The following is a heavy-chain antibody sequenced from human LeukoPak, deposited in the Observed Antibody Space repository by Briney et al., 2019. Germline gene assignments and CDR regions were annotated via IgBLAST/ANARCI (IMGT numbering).Heavy chain of an antibody. D-gene: IGHD6-13*01. CDR2: ISWDGGST. V-gene: IGHV3-43D*03. CDR1: GFTFDDYA. J-gene: IGHJ4*02. Sequence: GGSLRLSCAASGFTFDDYAMHWVRQAPGKGLEWVSLISWDGGSTHYADSVKGRFTISRDNNKNSLYLQMNSLRAEDTALYYCAKDRVAAAGIQYYFDYWGQGTLVTVSS. CDR3: AKDRVAAAGIQYYFDY.